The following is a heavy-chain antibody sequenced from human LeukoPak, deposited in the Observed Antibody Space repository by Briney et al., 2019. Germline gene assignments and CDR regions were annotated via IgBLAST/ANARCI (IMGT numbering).Heavy chain of an antibody. D-gene: IGHD1-26*01. J-gene: IGHJ4*02. CDR3: ARGQGWELPRDFFDY. V-gene: IGHV3-30-3*01. CDR1: GLTFSSYD. CDR2: ISFDGSNK. Sequence: GGSLRLSCAASGLTFSSYDMHWVRQAPGKGLEWVSVISFDGSNKYYADSVKGRLTISRDNSKNTLYLQVNSLRAEDTAVYYCARGQGWELPRDFFDYWGQGTLVTVSS.